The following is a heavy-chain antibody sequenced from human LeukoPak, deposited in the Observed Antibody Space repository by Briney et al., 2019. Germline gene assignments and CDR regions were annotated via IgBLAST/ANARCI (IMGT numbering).Heavy chain of an antibody. CDR3: ARELRENGVFDI. CDR2: IYSDGST. CDR1: GVTVSSNY. D-gene: IGHD1-1*01. V-gene: IGHV3-53*01. Sequence: GGSLRLSCAASGVTVSSNYMSWVRQAPGKGLEWVSEIYSDGSTYYAASVRGRFSISRDNSKNTVYPQMNSLRAEDTAVYYCARELRENGVFDIWGQGTMVTVSS. J-gene: IGHJ3*02.